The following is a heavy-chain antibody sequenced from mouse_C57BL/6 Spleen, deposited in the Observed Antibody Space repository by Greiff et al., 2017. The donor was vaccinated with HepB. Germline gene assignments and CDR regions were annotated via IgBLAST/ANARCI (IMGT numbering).Heavy chain of an antibody. J-gene: IGHJ4*01. CDR1: EYEFPSHD. V-gene: IGHV5-2*01. CDR3: ARHESNWSMDY. Sequence: EVKLMESGGGLVQPGESLKLSCESNEYEFPSHDMSWVRKTPEKRLEFVAAINSDGGSTYYPDNMERRFIISRDNTKKTLYLQMSSVMSEDTALYYCARHESNWSMDYWGQGTSVTVSS. D-gene: IGHD2-5*01. CDR2: INSDGGST.